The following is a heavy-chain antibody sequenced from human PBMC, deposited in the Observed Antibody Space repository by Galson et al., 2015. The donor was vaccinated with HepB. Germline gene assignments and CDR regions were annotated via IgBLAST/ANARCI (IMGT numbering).Heavy chain of an antibody. CDR1: GFPFSSYA. Sequence: SLRLSCAASGFPFSSYAMSWVRQAPGQGLEWVSAFSSSGGSTYYADSVNGRFTISRDNSKNTLYLPMNSLRAADTAVYYFAKVGSRSYFHYWYSELWGRGTLVTVSS. D-gene: IGHD3-10*01. V-gene: IGHV3-23*01. CDR3: AKVGSRSYFHYWYSEL. J-gene: IGHJ2*01. CDR2: FSSSGGST.